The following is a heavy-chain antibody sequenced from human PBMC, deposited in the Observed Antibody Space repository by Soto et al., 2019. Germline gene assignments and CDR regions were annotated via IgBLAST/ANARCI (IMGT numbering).Heavy chain of an antibody. D-gene: IGHD2-15*01. CDR1: GYTFTSYG. Sequence: ASVKVSCKASGYTFTSYGISWVLQAPGQGRDWMGWISAYNGNTKYAQDLQGRVTMTTDTSTSTAYMELRSLRSDDTAMYYCARFSGGSYNTYYFYYGMNVWGQGXTVTVSS. CDR2: ISAYNGNT. J-gene: IGHJ6*02. CDR3: ARFSGGSYNTYYFYYGMNV. V-gene: IGHV1-18*04.